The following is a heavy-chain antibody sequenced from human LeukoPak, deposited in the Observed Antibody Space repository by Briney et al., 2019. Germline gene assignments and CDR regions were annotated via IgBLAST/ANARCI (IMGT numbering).Heavy chain of an antibody. J-gene: IGHJ3*01. V-gene: IGHV3-9*01. Sequence: GGSLRLSCAASGFTFSSYEINWVRQAPGKGLEWVSGISWNSGSIGYTDSVKGRFTISRDNAKNTLYLQMNSLRAEDTAVYYCANYGSGSYPYWGQGTMVTVSS. CDR2: ISWNSGSI. D-gene: IGHD3-10*01. CDR1: GFTFSSYE. CDR3: ANYGSGSYPY.